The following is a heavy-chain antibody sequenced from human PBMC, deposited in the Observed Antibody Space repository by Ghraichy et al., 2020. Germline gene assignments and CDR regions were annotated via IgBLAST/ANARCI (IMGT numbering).Heavy chain of an antibody. J-gene: IGHJ4*02. CDR3: AKDRAADSSGFDY. Sequence: GGSLRLSCAASGFTFSIYGMHWVRQAPGKGLEWVAFIRYDITTKYYADSVKGRFTISRDNSKNTLYLQMNSLRGDDTAVYYCAKDRAADSSGFDYWGQGTLVSVSS. CDR2: IRYDITTK. D-gene: IGHD3-22*01. V-gene: IGHV3-30*02. CDR1: GFTFSIYG.